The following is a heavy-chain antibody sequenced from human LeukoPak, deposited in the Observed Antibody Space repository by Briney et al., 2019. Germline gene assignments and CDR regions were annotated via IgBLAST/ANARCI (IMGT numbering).Heavy chain of an antibody. CDR1: GGTFSSYT. J-gene: IGHJ5*02. CDR3: ARGLCSSTSCYLSWFDP. Sequence: SVKVSCKASGGTFSSYTISWVCQAPGQGLEWMGRIIPILGIANYAQKFQGRVTITADKSTSTAYMELSSLRSEDTAVYYCARGLCSSTSCYLSWFDPWGQGTLVTVSS. D-gene: IGHD2-2*01. CDR2: IIPILGIA. V-gene: IGHV1-69*02.